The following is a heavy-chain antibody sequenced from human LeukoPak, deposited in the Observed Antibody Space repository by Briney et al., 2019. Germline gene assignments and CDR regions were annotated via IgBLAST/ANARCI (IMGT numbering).Heavy chain of an antibody. CDR2: IYSSGNT. D-gene: IGHD4-17*01. V-gene: IGHV4-61*02. J-gene: IGHJ3*02. CDR1: GGSISSGTYY. Sequence: SETLSLTCTVPGGSISSGTYYWSWIRQPAGKGLEWIGRIYSSGNTRYNPSLESRVTISVDTSKNQFSLKLSSVTAADTAVYYCAIHDYGDRDAFDIWGQGTMVTVSS. CDR3: AIHDYGDRDAFDI.